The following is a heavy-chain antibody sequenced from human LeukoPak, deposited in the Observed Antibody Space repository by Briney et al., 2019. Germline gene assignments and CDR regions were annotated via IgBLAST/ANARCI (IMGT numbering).Heavy chain of an antibody. V-gene: IGHV4-31*03. J-gene: IGHJ4*02. D-gene: IGHD3-3*01. Sequence: SETLSLTCTVSGGSISSGGYYWSWIRQHPGTGLEWIGYIYYSGSTYYNPSLKSRVTISVDTSKNQFSLKLSSVTAADTAVYYCARETSIFGVALDYWGQGTLVTVSS. CDR2: IYYSGST. CDR3: ARETSIFGVALDY. CDR1: GGSISSGGYY.